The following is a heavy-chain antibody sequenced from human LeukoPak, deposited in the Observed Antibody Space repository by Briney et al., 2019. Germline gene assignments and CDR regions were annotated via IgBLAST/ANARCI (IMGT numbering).Heavy chain of an antibody. Sequence: SETLSLTCAVYGGSFSGYYWSWIRQPPGKGLEWIGEINHSGSTNYNPSLKSRVTISVDTSTNQFSLKLSSVTAADTAVYYCARGPTVLRYFDWLPQHWGQGTLVTVSS. CDR2: INHSGST. CDR1: GGSFSGYY. D-gene: IGHD3-9*01. CDR3: ARGPTVLRYFDWLPQH. V-gene: IGHV4-34*01. J-gene: IGHJ4*02.